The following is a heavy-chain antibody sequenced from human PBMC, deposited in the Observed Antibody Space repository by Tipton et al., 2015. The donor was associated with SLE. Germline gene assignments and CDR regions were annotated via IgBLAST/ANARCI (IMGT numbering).Heavy chain of an antibody. V-gene: IGHV4-39*07. CDR2: IYYSGSP. CDR1: GGSISNYF. D-gene: IGHD3-3*01. CDR3: ASGTLEWSHEPDY. Sequence: TLSLTCTVSGGSISNYFWGWIRQPPGKGLEWIGNIYYSGSPYYNPSLKSRVTISVNTSKNQFSLRLSSVTAADTAMFYCASGTLEWSHEPDYWGQGTLVTVSS. J-gene: IGHJ4*02.